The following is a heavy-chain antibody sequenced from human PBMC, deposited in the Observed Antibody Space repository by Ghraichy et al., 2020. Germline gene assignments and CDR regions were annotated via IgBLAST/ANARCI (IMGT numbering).Heavy chain of an antibody. CDR1: GFTCSIYA. CDR3: AKVKVVPLGAFDI. V-gene: IGHV3-23*01. J-gene: IGHJ3*02. D-gene: IGHD2-2*01. CDR2: ISGSGGNT. Sequence: GGSLRLSCAASGFTCSIYAMSWVRQAPGKGLEWVSTISGSGGNTDYADSVKGRFTISRDNSKNTLYLQMNSLRAEDTAVYYCAKVKVVPLGAFDIWGQGTMVTVSS.